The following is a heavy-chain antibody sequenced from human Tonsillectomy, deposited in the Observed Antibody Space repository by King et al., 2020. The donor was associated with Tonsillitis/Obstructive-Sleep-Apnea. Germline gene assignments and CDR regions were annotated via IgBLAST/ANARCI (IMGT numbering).Heavy chain of an antibody. D-gene: IGHD6-13*01. CDR3: ARERYSSSWRQSGLNDY. CDR2: ISSSSSYT. CDR1: GFTFSDYY. Sequence: VQLVESGGGLVKPGGSLGLSCAASGFTFSDYYMSWIRQAPGKGLEWVSYISSSSSYTNYADSVKGRFTISRDNAKNSLYLQMNSLRAEDTAVYYCARERYSSSWRQSGLNDYWGQGTLVTVSS. J-gene: IGHJ4*02. V-gene: IGHV3-11*05.